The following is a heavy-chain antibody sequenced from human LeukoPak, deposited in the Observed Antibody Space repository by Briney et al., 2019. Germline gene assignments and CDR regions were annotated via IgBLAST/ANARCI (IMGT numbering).Heavy chain of an antibody. CDR1: GSTFRTYA. Sequence: GGSLRLSCAASGSTFRTYAMHWVRQAPGKGLEWVAVISYDGTNKYYADSLKGRFTISRDNSKDTLYVQMNSLRAEDTAVYYCARSYGTYNWFDSWGQGTLVTVSS. V-gene: IGHV3-30*04. D-gene: IGHD1-14*01. CDR3: ARSYGTYNWFDS. J-gene: IGHJ5*01. CDR2: ISYDGTNK.